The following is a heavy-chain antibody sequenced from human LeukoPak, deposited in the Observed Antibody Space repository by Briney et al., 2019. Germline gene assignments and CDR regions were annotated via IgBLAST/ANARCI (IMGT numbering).Heavy chain of an antibody. CDR3: ARDPPTVTFHELGHDY. Sequence: GGSLRLSCAASGFTFSSYWKSWVRQAPGKGLEWVANIKQDGSEKYYVDSVKGRFTISRDNAKNSLYLQMNSLRAEDTAVYCCARDPPTVTFHELGHDYWGQGTLVTVSS. CDR2: IKQDGSEK. D-gene: IGHD4-17*01. V-gene: IGHV3-7*01. CDR1: GFTFSSYW. J-gene: IGHJ4*02.